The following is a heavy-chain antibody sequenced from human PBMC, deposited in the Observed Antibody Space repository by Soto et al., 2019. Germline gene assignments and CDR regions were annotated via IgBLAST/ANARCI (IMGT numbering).Heavy chain of an antibody. Sequence: SETLSLTCTVSGGSISSYYWSWIRQPPGKGLEWIGYIYYSGSTNYNPSLKSRVTISVDTSKNQFSLKLSSVTAADTAVYYCARHRSIAAAGNWFDPWGQGTLVTVSS. V-gene: IGHV4-59*08. CDR1: GGSISSYY. J-gene: IGHJ5*02. CDR3: ARHRSIAAAGNWFDP. CDR2: IYYSGST. D-gene: IGHD6-13*01.